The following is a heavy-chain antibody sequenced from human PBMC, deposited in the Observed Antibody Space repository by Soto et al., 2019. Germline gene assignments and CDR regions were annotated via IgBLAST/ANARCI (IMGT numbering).Heavy chain of an antibody. J-gene: IGHJ6*02. CDR1: GYTFTSYY. CDR2: INPSGGST. V-gene: IGHV1-46*01. CDR3: ARVGYYYDTSGYSPVYYYYGMDV. D-gene: IGHD3-22*01. Sequence: SVKVSCKASGYTFTSYYMHWVRQAPGQGLEWMGIINPSGGSTSYAQKLQGRVTMTTDTSTSTAYMELRSLRSDDTAVYYCARVGYYYDTSGYSPVYYYYGMDVWGQGTTVTVSS.